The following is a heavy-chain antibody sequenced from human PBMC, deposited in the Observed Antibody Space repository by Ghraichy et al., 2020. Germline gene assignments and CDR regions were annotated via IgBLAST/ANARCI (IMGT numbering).Heavy chain of an antibody. J-gene: IGHJ4*02. CDR1: GFTFDDYA. V-gene: IGHV3-9*01. Sequence: ALRLSCAASGFTFDDYAMHWVRQAPGKGLEWVSGISWNSGSIGYADSVKGRFTISRDNAKNSLYLQMNSLRAEDTALYYCAKERYCSSTSCPLGDYFDYWGQGTLVTVSS. CDR2: ISWNSGSI. CDR3: AKERYCSSTSCPLGDYFDY. D-gene: IGHD2-2*01.